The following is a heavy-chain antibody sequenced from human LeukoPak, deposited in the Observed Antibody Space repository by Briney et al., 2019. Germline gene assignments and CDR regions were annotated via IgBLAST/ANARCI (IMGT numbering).Heavy chain of an antibody. CDR1: GGSISSGGYY. V-gene: IGHV4-31*03. D-gene: IGHD3-10*01. J-gene: IGHJ3*02. CDR3: ARAVRGLGDAFDI. CDR2: IYYSGNT. Sequence: ASETLSLTCTVSGGSISSGGYYWSWIRQHPGKGLEWIGYIYYSGNTYYNPSLKSRVIISVDTSKNQFSLKLSSVTAADTAVYYCARAVRGLGDAFDIWGQGTMVTVSS.